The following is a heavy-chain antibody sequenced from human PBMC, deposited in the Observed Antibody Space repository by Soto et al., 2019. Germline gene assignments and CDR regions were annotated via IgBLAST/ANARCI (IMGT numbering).Heavy chain of an antibody. J-gene: IGHJ4*02. CDR1: GLIFSNYK. D-gene: IGHD2-8*01. V-gene: IGHV3-74*01. CDR2: ISTDGSIT. CDR3: ARDTNGLHY. Sequence: GGSLRLSCAASGLIFSNYKMHWVRQAPGKGLVWVSRISTDGSITDYADSVKGRFTVSQDNAKNTLYLQMNSLRVDDTAVYYCARDTNGLHYWGQGTLVTVSS.